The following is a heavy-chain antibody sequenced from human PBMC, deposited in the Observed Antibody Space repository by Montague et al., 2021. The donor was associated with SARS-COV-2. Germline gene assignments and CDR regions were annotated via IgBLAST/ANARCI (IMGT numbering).Heavy chain of an antibody. V-gene: IGHV4-59*01. J-gene: IGHJ4*02. CDR3: ARVEGVIGGITHFDY. Sequence: ETLSLTCTVSGASMRSYYWTWVRQSQGKGLEWIGYTYYSGSTSYAPSLKSRLTMTVDMSANQVSLTLMSVTAADSAVYYCARVEGVIGGITHFDYWGQGFLVSVSS. CDR2: TYYSGST. CDR1: GASMRSYY. D-gene: IGHD2-21*01.